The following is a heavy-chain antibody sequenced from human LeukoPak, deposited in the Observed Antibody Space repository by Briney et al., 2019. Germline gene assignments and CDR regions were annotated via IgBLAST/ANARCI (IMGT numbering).Heavy chain of an antibody. J-gene: IGHJ3*02. CDR1: GFTFSSYS. Sequence: GGSLRLSCAAYGFTFSSYSMNWVRQAPGKGLEWVSSISSISSYIYYADSVKGRFTVSRDNAKNSLYLQMDSLRAEDTAVYYCARDPSGTYYPRVSGALDIWGQGTMVTVSS. V-gene: IGHV3-21*01. CDR3: ARDPSGTYYPRVSGALDI. CDR2: ISSISSYI. D-gene: IGHD1-26*01.